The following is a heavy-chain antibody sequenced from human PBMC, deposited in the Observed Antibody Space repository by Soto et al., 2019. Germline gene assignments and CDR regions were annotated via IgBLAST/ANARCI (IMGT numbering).Heavy chain of an antibody. D-gene: IGHD6-13*01. Sequence: TSETLSLTCAVYGGSFSGYYWSWIRQPPGKGLEWTGEINHSGSTNYNPSLKSRVTISVDTSKNQFSLKLSSVTAADTAVYYCARGRRRQQLVSHWFDPWGQGTLVTVSS. CDR1: GGSFSGYY. V-gene: IGHV4-34*01. CDR3: ARGRRRQQLVSHWFDP. CDR2: INHSGST. J-gene: IGHJ5*02.